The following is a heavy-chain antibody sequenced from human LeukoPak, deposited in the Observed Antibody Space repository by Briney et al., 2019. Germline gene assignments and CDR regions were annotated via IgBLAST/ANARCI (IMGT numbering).Heavy chain of an antibody. D-gene: IGHD2-8*01. CDR2: IKQDGSEK. J-gene: IGHJ4*02. CDR1: GFTFSTNW. CDR3: AKAGNGFGY. V-gene: IGHV3-7*01. Sequence: GGSLRLSCAASGFTFSTNWMSWVRQAPGKGLEWVANIKQDGSEKNYVGSVKGRFTISRDNAKSSLYLQMNSLRVEDTAVYYCAKAGNGFGYWGQGALVTVSS.